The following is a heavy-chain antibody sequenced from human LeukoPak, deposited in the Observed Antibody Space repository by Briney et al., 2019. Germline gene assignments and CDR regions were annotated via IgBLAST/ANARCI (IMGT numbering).Heavy chain of an antibody. CDR1: GGTFISYA. V-gene: IGHV1-69*01. D-gene: IGHD5-18*01. CDR2: IIPIFGTA. CDR3: AREGGYSYAFDP. J-gene: IGHJ5*02. Sequence: ASVKVPCKASGGTFISYAISWVRQAPGQGLEWMGGIIPIFGTANYAQKFQGRVTITADESTSTAYMELSSLRSEDTAVYYCAREGGYSYAFDPWGQGTLVTVSS.